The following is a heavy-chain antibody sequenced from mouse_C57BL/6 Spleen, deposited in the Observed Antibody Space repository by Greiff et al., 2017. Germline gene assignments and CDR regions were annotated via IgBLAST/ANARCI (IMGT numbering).Heavy chain of an antibody. D-gene: IGHD2-13*01. Sequence: QVQLQQSGAELARPGASVKLSCKASGYTFTSYGISWVKQRTGQGLEGIGEIYPRSGNTYYNEKFKGKGTLTADKSSSTAYMELRSLTSEYSEVYVCARYSDYGYWRQGAPLTVSS. CDR1: GYTFTSYG. CDR2: IYPRSGNT. V-gene: IGHV1-81*01. CDR3: ARYSDYGY. J-gene: IGHJ2*01.